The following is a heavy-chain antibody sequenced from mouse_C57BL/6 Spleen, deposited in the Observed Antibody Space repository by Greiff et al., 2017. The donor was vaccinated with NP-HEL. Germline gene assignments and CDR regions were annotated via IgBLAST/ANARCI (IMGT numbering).Heavy chain of an antibody. J-gene: IGHJ3*01. D-gene: IGHD5-1*01. V-gene: IGHV1-81*01. Sequence: QVQLQQSGAELARPGASVKLSCKASGYTFTSYGISWVKQRTGQGLEWIGEIYPRSGNTYYNEKFKGKATLTADKYSSTAYMELRSLTSEDSAVYFCARRYWSTPFAYWGQGTLVTVSA. CDR2: IYPRSGNT. CDR3: ARRYWSTPFAY. CDR1: GYTFTSYG.